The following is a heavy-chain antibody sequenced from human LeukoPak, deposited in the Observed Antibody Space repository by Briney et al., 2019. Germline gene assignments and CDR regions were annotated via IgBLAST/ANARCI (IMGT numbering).Heavy chain of an antibody. CDR2: IYWNDDK. D-gene: IGHD2-2*01. CDR3: GHSTRYCSSASCPSWFDP. Sequence: SGPTLVKPTQTLTLTCTFSGFSLSTSGVGVGWIRQPPGKALEWLALIYWNDDKRYSPSLKSRLTITNDTSKDQVVLTMSNMDPEDTATYNCGHSTRYCSSASCPSWFDPWGQGTQVTVSS. CDR1: GFSLSTSGVG. J-gene: IGHJ5*02. V-gene: IGHV2-5*01.